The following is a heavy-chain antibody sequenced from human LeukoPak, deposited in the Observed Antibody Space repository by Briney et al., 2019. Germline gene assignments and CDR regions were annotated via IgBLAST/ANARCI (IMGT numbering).Heavy chain of an antibody. J-gene: IGHJ3*02. V-gene: IGHV3-21*01. CDR3: VTGDNPDYTWENHRLDAFDI. CDR2: ITGGGTFT. D-gene: IGHD3-16*01. Sequence: GGSVRLSCEASGFSFSQHSMGWVRLAPGKGLEWVSSITGGGTFTFYADSVKGRFTVSRDNANNLLFLQLLSLRADDTAIYYCVTGDNPDYTWENHRLDAFDIWGQGTMVTVSS. CDR1: GFSFSQHS.